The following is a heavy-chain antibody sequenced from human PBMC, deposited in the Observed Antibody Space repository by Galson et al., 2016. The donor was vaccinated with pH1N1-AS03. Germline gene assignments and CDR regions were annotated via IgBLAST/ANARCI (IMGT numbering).Heavy chain of an antibody. CDR3: ANDFNYDFWSGYSFY. D-gene: IGHD3/OR15-3a*01. CDR1: GFTISNFG. J-gene: IGHJ4*02. Sequence: SLRLSCAASGFTISNFGMLWVRQAPGQGLEWVAIISFDGTNKYYADSVKGRFSISRDNSKNTLFLQMSALRDEDTVVYYCANDFNYDFWSGYSFYWGQVALVTFSS. V-gene: IGHV3-30*18. CDR2: ISFDGTNK.